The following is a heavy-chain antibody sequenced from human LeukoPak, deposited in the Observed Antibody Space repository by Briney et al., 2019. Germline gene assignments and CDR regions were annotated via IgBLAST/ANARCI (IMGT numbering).Heavy chain of an antibody. CDR2: IYSGGST. D-gene: IGHD2-2*01. CDR1: GFTLSSNY. CDR3: ARDWEIYCSTTSCFKIYFDC. V-gene: IGHV3-53*01. Sequence: GGSLRLSCAASGFTLSSNYMSWVRQAPGKGLAWVSVIYSGGSTYYAHPVKGRFTIPRDNSKNTLYHQMISLRAEDTAVYYCARDWEIYCSTTSCFKIYFDCWGQGTLVTVSS. J-gene: IGHJ4*02.